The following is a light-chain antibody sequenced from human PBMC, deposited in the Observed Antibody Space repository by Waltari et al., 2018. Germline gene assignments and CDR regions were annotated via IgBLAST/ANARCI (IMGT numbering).Light chain of an antibody. J-gene: IGKJ1*01. Sequence: DIVMTQSPLSLPVTPGEPASISCRSSQSLLNSDYGHTYLDWYLQKPGQSPQLLIYTLSIRASGVPDRFSGSGSATDFTLKISRVEAADVGVYYCMQRVDVPWTFGQGTKVEIK. CDR2: TLS. V-gene: IGKV2-40*01. CDR3: MQRVDVPWT. CDR1: QSLLNSDYGHTY.